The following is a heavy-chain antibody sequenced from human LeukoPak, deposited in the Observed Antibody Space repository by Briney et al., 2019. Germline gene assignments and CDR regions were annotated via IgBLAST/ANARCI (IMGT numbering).Heavy chain of an antibody. J-gene: IGHJ5*02. Sequence: GGSLRLSRVASGFTFNSYTMHWVRQAPGKGLEWVALISYDGSEKNYADSVKGRSTVSRGNSKNTLYLQMNSLRAEDTAVYYCAREDYDSSGYYYVEGSWFDPWGQGTLVTVSS. CDR1: GFTFNSYT. V-gene: IGHV3-30*04. CDR2: ISYDGSEK. CDR3: AREDYDSSGYYYVEGSWFDP. D-gene: IGHD3-22*01.